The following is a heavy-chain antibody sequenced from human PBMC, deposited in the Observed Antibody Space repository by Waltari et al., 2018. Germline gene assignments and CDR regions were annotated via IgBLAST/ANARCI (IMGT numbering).Heavy chain of an antibody. J-gene: IGHJ4*02. CDR1: GFTFSSYA. CDR3: AKDESTYYDFWSGYQGPFDY. V-gene: IGHV3-23*01. CDR2: ISGSGGST. D-gene: IGHD3-3*01. Sequence: EVQLLESGGGLVQPGGSLRLSCAASGFTFSSYAMSWVRQAPGKGLGWVSAISGSGGSTYYADSVKGRFTIARDNSKNTLYLQMNSLRAEDTAVYYCAKDESTYYDFWSGYQGPFDYWGQGTLVTVSS.